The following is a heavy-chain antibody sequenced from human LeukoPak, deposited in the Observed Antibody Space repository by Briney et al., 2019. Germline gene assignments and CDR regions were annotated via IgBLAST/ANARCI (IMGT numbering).Heavy chain of an antibody. V-gene: IGHV1-18*01. CDR3: ARSPSSWYRSYYYYMDV. D-gene: IGHD6-13*01. CDR1: GYTFTSYG. J-gene: IGHJ6*03. CDR2: ISAYNGDT. Sequence: ASVKVSCKASGYTFTSYGINWVRQAPGQGLEWMGWISAYNGDTNYAQKLQGRVTMTTDTSTSTAYMELRSLRSDDTAVYYCARSPSSWYRSYYYYMDVWGKGTTVTISS.